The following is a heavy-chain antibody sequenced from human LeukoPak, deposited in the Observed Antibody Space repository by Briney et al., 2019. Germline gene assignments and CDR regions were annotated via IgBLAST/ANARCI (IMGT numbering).Heavy chain of an antibody. J-gene: IGHJ4*02. CDR2: ISSSSSYI. CDR3: ARVSGGGSGGYELDY. Sequence: PGGSLRLSCAASGFTFSSYSVNWVRQAPGKGLEWVSSISSSSSYIYYADSVKGRFTISRDNAKNSLYLQMNSLRAEDTAVYYCARVSGGGSGGYELDYWGQGTLVTVSS. D-gene: IGHD5-12*01. V-gene: IGHV3-21*01. CDR1: GFTFSSYS.